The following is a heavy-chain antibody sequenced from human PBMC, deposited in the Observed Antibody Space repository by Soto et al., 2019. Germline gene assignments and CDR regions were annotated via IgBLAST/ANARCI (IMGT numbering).Heavy chain of an antibody. D-gene: IGHD3-10*01. CDR1: GGSISSYY. Sequence: QVQLQESGPGLVKPSETLSLTCTVSGGSISSYYWSWIRQPPGKGLEWIGYIYYSGSTNYNPSLKSRVTNSVRTSKNQLSLKLNSITAADTAVYYCARHNYGSGSTYFDYWGHGTLVAVSS. V-gene: IGHV4-59*08. J-gene: IGHJ4*01. CDR2: IYYSGST. CDR3: ARHNYGSGSTYFDY.